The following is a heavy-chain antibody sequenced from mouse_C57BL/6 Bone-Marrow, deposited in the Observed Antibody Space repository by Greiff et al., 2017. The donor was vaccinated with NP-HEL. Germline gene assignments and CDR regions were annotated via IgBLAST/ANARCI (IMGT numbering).Heavy chain of an antibody. D-gene: IGHD2-2*01. V-gene: IGHV5-4*01. CDR3: ARDPPYGYDVDWYFDV. CDR1: GFTFSSYA. J-gene: IGHJ1*03. CDR2: ISDGGSYT. Sequence: EVKLMESGGGLVKPGGPLKLSCAASGFTFSSYAMSWVRQTPEKRLEWVATISDGGSYTYYPDNVKGRFTISRDNAKNNLYLQMSHMKSEDTAMYYCARDPPYGYDVDWYFDVWGTGTTVTVSS.